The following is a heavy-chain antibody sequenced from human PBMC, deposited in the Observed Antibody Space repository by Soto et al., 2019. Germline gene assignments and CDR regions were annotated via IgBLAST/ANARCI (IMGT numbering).Heavy chain of an antibody. CDR1: GYSISSSNW. D-gene: IGHD2-15*01. CDR2: VHYIGTT. CDR3: ARGGGNGDAFDI. J-gene: IGHJ3*02. V-gene: IGHV4-28*03. Sequence: QVQLQESGPGLVKPSDTLSLTCAVSGYSISSSNWWGWIRQPPGKGLEWIGHVHYIGTTYDNPSLSSRVTMSVDTPKNQFTLKLSSVTAVDTAVYYCARGGGNGDAFDIWGQGTLVTVSS.